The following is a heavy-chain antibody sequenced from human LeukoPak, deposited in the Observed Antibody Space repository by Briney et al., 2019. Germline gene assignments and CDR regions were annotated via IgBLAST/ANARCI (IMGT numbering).Heavy chain of an antibody. D-gene: IGHD3-3*01. Sequence: GGSLRLSCAASGFTFSDYYMSWIRQAPGKGLEWVSYISSSGSTIYYADSVKGRFTISRDNSKNTLYLQMNSLRAEDTAVYYCAKAQKLWSGLRGGWFDPWGQGTLVTVSS. CDR3: AKAQKLWSGLRGGWFDP. CDR1: GFTFSDYY. J-gene: IGHJ5*02. V-gene: IGHV3-11*01. CDR2: ISSSGSTI.